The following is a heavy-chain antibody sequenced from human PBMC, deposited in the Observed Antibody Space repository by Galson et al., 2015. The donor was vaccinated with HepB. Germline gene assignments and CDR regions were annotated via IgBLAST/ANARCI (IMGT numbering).Heavy chain of an antibody. D-gene: IGHD5-18*01. Sequence: SVKVSCKASGYGFTDFGISWVRQAPGQGLEWMGWISGNNGNTKYAQKFQGRVTMTTDTSTNTVYMELRSLRSDDTAVYFCTRDVADTAMIFFDYWGQGSLVSVSS. V-gene: IGHV1-18*01. CDR3: TRDVADTAMIFFDY. CDR1: GYGFTDFG. J-gene: IGHJ4*02. CDR2: ISGNNGNT.